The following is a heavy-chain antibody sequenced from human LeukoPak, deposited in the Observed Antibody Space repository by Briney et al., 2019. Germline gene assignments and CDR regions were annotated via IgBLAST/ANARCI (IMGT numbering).Heavy chain of an antibody. V-gene: IGHV1-8*01. D-gene: IGHD3-10*01. J-gene: IGHJ5*02. CDR3: ARVALFQDRVLLWFGELVRWFDP. CDR1: GYTFTSYD. CDR2: MNPNSGNT. Sequence: GASVKVSCKASGYTFTSYDINWVRQATGQGLEWMGWMNPNSGNTGYAQKFQGRVTMTRNTSISTAYMELSSLRSEDTAVYYCARVALFQDRVLLWFGELVRWFDPWGQGTLVTVSS.